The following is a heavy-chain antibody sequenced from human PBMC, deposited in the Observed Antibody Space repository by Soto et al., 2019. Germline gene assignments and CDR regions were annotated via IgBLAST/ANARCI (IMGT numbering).Heavy chain of an antibody. D-gene: IGHD2-15*01. J-gene: IGHJ6*02. CDR2: TYPGDSDT. Sequence: GASLKISCKGSGYSFTSYWIGWVSQMPGKGLEWMGITYPGDSDTRYSPSFQGQVTISADKSISTAYLQWSSLKASDTAMYYCARLVYCSGGSCYSDYYYGMDVWGQGTTVTVSS. CDR1: GYSFTSYW. V-gene: IGHV5-51*01. CDR3: ARLVYCSGGSCYSDYYYGMDV.